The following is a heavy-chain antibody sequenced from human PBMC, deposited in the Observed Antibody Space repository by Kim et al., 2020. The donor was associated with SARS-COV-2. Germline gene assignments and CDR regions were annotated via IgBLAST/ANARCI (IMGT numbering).Heavy chain of an antibody. CDR2: SRSDGIGA. Sequence: GGSLRLSCVGSGFSFSNSWMYWVRQAPGKGLVLVSRSRSDGIGADYADTVKGRFTVSRDNAQNTVYLQMNNLRVEDTAVYYCTRGLKTGGWFDPWGQGALVTVSS. CDR1: GFSFSNSW. V-gene: IGHV3-74*01. D-gene: IGHD2-8*01. J-gene: IGHJ5*02. CDR3: TRGLKTGGWFDP.